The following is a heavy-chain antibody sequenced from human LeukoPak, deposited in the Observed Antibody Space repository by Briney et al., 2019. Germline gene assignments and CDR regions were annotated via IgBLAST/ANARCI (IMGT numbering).Heavy chain of an antibody. D-gene: IGHD1-1*01. CDR3: AKDLQYNNWYFTY. V-gene: IGHV3-23*01. J-gene: IGHJ4*02. CDR2: ISGSNGNT. Sequence: PGGSLRLSCAASGFTFSTYGMSWVRQAPGKGLEWVSTISGSNGNTYYADSVKGRFTISRDISKNTLYLQMNSLRAEDTAVYYCAKDLQYNNWYFTYWGQGTLVTVSS. CDR1: GFTFSTYG.